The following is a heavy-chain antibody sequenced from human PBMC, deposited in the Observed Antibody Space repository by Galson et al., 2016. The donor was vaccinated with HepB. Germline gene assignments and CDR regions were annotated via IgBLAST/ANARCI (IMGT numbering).Heavy chain of an antibody. CDR1: GFTFSSYG. CDR2: VSHDGTDA. CDR3: AKDSGDNDFWSGHYRGIGFRYYGMDV. V-gene: IGHV3-30*18. D-gene: IGHD3-3*01. Sequence: SLRLSCADSGFTFSSYGIHWVRQAPGRGLKWVAVVSHDGTDAFSADSVKGRFTISRDNSKNTVYLQMKSLRAEDTAVYYCAKDSGDNDFWSGHYRGIGFRYYGMDVWGQGTTVTVSS. J-gene: IGHJ6*01.